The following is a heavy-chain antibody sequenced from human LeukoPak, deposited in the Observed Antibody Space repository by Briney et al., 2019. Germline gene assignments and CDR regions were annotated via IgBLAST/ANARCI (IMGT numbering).Heavy chain of an antibody. Sequence: SETLSLTCTVSGGSISSSSYYWGWIRQPPGKGLEWIGSIYHSGSTYYNPSLKSRVTISVDTSKNQFSLKLSSVTAADTAVYYCARVDTAMVPMDVWGQGTTVTVSS. J-gene: IGHJ6*02. V-gene: IGHV4-39*07. CDR2: IYHSGST. D-gene: IGHD5-18*01. CDR1: GGSISSSSYY. CDR3: ARVDTAMVPMDV.